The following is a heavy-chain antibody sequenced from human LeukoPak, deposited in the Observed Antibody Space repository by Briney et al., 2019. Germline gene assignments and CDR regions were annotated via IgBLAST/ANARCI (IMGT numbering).Heavy chain of an antibody. D-gene: IGHD3-10*01. CDR2: IGSIAYGGTT. CDR1: EFTFGDYT. J-gene: IGHJ4*02. V-gene: IGHV3-49*04. Sequence: GRSLRLSCTASEFTFGDYTMSWVRQAPGRGLGWVGFIGSIAYGGTTEYAASVKGRSTISRDDPKSIAYLKMNSQKTEDTAVYYCTRDRKGMVLGVIIENWGRGTLVTVPS. CDR3: TRDRKGMVLGVIIEN.